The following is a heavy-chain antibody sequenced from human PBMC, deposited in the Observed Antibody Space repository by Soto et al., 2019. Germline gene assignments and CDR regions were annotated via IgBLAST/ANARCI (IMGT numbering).Heavy chain of an antibody. J-gene: IGHJ6*03. CDR1: GFTFSSYW. D-gene: IGHD6-19*01. Sequence: GGSLRLSCAASGFTFSSYWMSWVRQAPGKGLEWVANIKQDGSEKYYVDSVKGRFTISRDNAKNSLYLQMNSLRAEDTAVYYCARDLSGWWDYYYYYYMDVWGKGTTVTVSS. CDR2: IKQDGSEK. V-gene: IGHV3-7*01. CDR3: ARDLSGWWDYYYYYYMDV.